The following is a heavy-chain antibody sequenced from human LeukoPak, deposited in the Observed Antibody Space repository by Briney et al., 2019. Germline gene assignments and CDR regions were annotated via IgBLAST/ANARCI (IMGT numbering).Heavy chain of an antibody. Sequence: SETLSLTCAVYGGSFSGYYWSWIRQPPGKGLEWIGEINHSGSTNYNPSLKSRVTISVDTSKNQFSLKLSSVTAADTAVYYCARGIVGATIGIDYWGQGTLVTVSS. D-gene: IGHD1-26*01. CDR3: ARGIVGATIGIDY. J-gene: IGHJ4*02. CDR2: INHSGST. CDR1: GGSFSGYY. V-gene: IGHV4-34*01.